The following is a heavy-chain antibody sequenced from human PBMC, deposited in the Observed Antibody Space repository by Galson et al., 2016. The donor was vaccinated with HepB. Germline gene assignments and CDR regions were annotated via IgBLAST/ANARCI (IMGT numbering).Heavy chain of an antibody. V-gene: IGHV3-21*04. D-gene: IGHD6-19*01. CDR1: GFTFSSYI. CDR3: ARCCGYCCGPGWCQSFDY. CDR2: ISSSGSNT. Sequence: SLRLSCAGSGFTFSSYIMHWVRQAPGKGLEWVSSISSSGSNTSYTDSVEGRFTISRDNSKNSLYLQMNSLRAEDTAVYDCARCCGYCCGPGWCQSFDYWGQGTLVTVSS. J-gene: IGHJ4*02.